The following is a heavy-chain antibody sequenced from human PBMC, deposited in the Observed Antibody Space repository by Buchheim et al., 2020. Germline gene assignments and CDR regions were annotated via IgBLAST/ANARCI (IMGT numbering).Heavy chain of an antibody. D-gene: IGHD1-26*01. CDR2: ISYDGSNE. CDR3: AKDHRSYRYYYYYYMDV. Sequence: QVQLVESGGGVVQPGRSLRLSCAASGFTFSSYGMHWVRQAPGKGLEWVAVISYDGSNEYYADSVKGRFTISRDNSKNTLYLQMNSLRAEDTAVYYCAKDHRSYRYYYYYYMDVWGKGTT. CDR1: GFTFSSYG. J-gene: IGHJ6*03. V-gene: IGHV3-30*18.